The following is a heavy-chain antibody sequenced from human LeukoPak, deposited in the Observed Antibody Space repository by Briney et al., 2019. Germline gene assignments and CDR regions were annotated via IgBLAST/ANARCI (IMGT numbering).Heavy chain of an antibody. CDR1: GYTFSTYG. CDR3: ARGNGSLDY. Sequence: ASVKVSCKASGYTFSTYGISWVRQAPGQGLEWMGWISVYRGNTNYAQNFQGRVAMTTDTSTSTAYMELSSLRSEDTAVYYCARGNGSLDYWGQGTLVTVSS. J-gene: IGHJ4*02. CDR2: ISVYRGNT. D-gene: IGHD3-10*01. V-gene: IGHV1-18*01.